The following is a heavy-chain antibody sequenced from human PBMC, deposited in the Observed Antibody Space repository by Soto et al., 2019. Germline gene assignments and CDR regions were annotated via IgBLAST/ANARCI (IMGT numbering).Heavy chain of an antibody. CDR2: IKSKVDGGTT. CDR1: GFPFSNAR. D-gene: IGHD3-3*01. Sequence: GGALILSCVISGFPFSNARMKLGRPAPGKGLEWVGRIKSKVDGGTTENAAPVKGRFTISRDDSKNTLYLQMNSLKTEDTAVYYCTTGFWSGYLTYWGQGTLVTVSS. J-gene: IGHJ4*02. CDR3: TTGFWSGYLTY. V-gene: IGHV3-15*07.